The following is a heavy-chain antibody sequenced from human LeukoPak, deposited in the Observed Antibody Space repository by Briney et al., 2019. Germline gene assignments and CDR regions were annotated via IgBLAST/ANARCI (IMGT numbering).Heavy chain of an antibody. V-gene: IGHV4-4*07. D-gene: IGHD5-18*01. CDR3: ASLPRGYSYGYGDAFDI. CDR1: GGSISSYY. J-gene: IGHJ3*02. Sequence: SETLSLTCTVSGGSISSYYWSWIRQPAGKGLERIGRIYTSGSTNYNPSLKSRVTMSVDTSKNQFSLKLSSVTAADTAVYYCASLPRGYSYGYGDAFDIWGQGTMVTVSS. CDR2: IYTSGST.